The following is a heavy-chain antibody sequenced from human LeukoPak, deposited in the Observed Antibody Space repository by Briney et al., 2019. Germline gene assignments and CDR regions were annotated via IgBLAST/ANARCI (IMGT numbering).Heavy chain of an antibody. Sequence: PGGSLRLSCAASGFTFSGYGIHWVRQAPGKGLEWVAFIRSDGSVKYYTDSVRGRFTISSDNSKNTLYLQMNSLRAEDTAVYYCAKDEAAAGVDFDYWGQGTLVTVYS. J-gene: IGHJ4*02. D-gene: IGHD6-13*01. CDR2: IRSDGSVK. CDR3: AKDEAAAGVDFDY. CDR1: GFTFSGYG. V-gene: IGHV3-30*02.